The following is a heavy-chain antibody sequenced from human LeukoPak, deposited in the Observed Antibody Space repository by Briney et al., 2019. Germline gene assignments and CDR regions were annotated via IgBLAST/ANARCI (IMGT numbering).Heavy chain of an antibody. J-gene: IGHJ5*02. CDR3: AREYCSSTSCYTTPGWFDP. V-gene: IGHV1-46*01. Sequence: ASVKVSCKASGYTFTSYYMHWVRQAPGQGLEWMGIINPSGGSTSYAQKFQGRVTMTRDMSTSTVYMELSSLRSEDTAVYYCAREYCSSTSCYTTPGWFDPWGQGTLVTVSS. CDR1: GYTFTSYY. D-gene: IGHD2-2*02. CDR2: INPSGGST.